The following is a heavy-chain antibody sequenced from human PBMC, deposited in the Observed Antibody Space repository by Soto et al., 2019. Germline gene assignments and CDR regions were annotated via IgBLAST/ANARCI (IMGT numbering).Heavy chain of an antibody. CDR3: ASGGIVATIEHD. CDR1: GYTFISYD. D-gene: IGHD5-12*01. J-gene: IGHJ4*02. V-gene: IGHV1-8*01. Sequence: QVQLVQSGAEVKKPGASVKVSCKASGYTFISYDINWVRQATGQGLEWMGWMNPNSGDTGYAQKFQGRVTMTRNTALNAAYMELSSLRFEDTAVYYCASGGIVATIEHDWGQGTVVTVSS. CDR2: MNPNSGDT.